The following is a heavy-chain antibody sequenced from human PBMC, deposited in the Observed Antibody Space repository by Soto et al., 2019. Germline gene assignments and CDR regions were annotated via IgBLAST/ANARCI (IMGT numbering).Heavy chain of an antibody. J-gene: IGHJ4*02. V-gene: IGHV4-34*01. Sequence: SSGTPSLTLAVYCGSFRGFYLGWIPPPPGEGVEWIGEINHSGSTNYNPSLKSRVTISVDTSKNQFSLKLSSATAADTAVYYCARHGWFGGSGSYYPYTFDYWGQGTLVTVSS. D-gene: IGHD3-10*01. CDR3: ARHGWFGGSGSYYPYTFDY. CDR2: INHSGST. CDR1: CGSFRGFY.